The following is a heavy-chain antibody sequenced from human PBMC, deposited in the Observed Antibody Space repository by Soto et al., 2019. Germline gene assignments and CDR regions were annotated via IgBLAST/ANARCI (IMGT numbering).Heavy chain of an antibody. CDR1: GGSTDSYY. Sequence: SETLSLTCTVAGGSTDSYYCSCFRHPPGKGLEWIGYIYYSGSTNYNPSLKCRVTISVDTSKNQFSLKLSSVTAADTAVYYCARHRLRWLYFDYWGQGTLVTVS. D-gene: IGHD4-17*01. V-gene: IGHV4-59*08. CDR3: ARHRLRWLYFDY. CDR2: IYYSGST. J-gene: IGHJ4*02.